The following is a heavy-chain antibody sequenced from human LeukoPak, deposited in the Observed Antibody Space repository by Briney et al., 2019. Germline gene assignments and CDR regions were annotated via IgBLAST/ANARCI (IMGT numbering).Heavy chain of an antibody. V-gene: IGHV3-11*01. CDR1: GFTFSDYY. D-gene: IGHD2-2*01. J-gene: IGHJ4*02. CDR3: AKWDGPSSIVVVPAARLTDDY. Sequence: KPGGSLRLSCAAAGFTFSDYYMTWIRQAPGKGLEWVSYISNSGSTIYYADSVKGRFTISRDNAKNSLYLQMNSLRAEDTGVYYCAKWDGPSSIVVVPAARLTDDYWGQGTLVTVSS. CDR2: ISNSGSTI.